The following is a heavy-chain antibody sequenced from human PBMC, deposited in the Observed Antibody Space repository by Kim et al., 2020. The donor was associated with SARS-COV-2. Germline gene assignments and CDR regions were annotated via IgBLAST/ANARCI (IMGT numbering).Heavy chain of an antibody. Sequence: SETLSLTCAVSGGSISSSNWWSWVRQPPGKGLEWIGEIYHSGSTNYNPSLKSRGTISVDKTKNQFSLKLSSVTAADTTVYYCAGAGKRGWGSTCDYWGQGSLATVSS. D-gene: IGHD3-16*01. CDR3: AGAGKRGWGSTCDY. CDR1: GGSISSSNW. V-gene: IGHV4-4*02. J-gene: IGHJ4*02. CDR2: IYHSGST.